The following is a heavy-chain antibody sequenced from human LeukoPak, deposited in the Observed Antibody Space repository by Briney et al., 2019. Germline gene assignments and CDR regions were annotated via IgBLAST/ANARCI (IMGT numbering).Heavy chain of an antibody. CDR3: AKDSAKKYDDY. V-gene: IGHV3-7*03. CDR2: IKQGGSEK. Sequence: PGGSLRLSCAASGFTFSSYWMSWVRQAPGKGLEWVANIKQGGSEKYYVDSVKGRFTISRENSKNTLYLQMNSLRAEDTAVYYCAKDSAKKYDDYWGQGTLVTVSS. J-gene: IGHJ4*02. CDR1: GFTFSSYW. D-gene: IGHD2/OR15-2a*01.